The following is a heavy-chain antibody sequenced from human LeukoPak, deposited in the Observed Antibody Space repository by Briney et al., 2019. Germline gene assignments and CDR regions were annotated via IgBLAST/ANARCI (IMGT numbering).Heavy chain of an antibody. CDR1: GYTFTGYY. D-gene: IGHD3-3*01. CDR2: INPNSGGT. Sequence: ASVKVSCKASGYTFTGYYMHWVRQAPGQGLEWMGWINPNSGGTNYAQKFQGRVTMTRDTSISTAYMELSRLRSDDTAVYNCARDATYYDFWSGSVGYYYMDVWGKGTTVTVSS. J-gene: IGHJ6*03. V-gene: IGHV1-2*02. CDR3: ARDATYYDFWSGSVGYYYMDV.